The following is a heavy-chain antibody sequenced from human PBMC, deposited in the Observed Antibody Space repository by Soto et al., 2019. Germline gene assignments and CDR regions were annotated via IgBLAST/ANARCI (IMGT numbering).Heavy chain of an antibody. V-gene: IGHV4-39*01. CDR2: IYYSGRT. CDR3: ARQRTTVVTQAYFDH. CDR1: GESISSSSYY. Sequence: SETLSLTCIVSGESISSSSYYWGGSRQPPGKGLEWIGSIYYSGRTYYNPSFKSRVTISIDTSKNQFSLKLSSVTATDTAVYYCARQRTTVVTQAYFDHWGQGALVTVSS. J-gene: IGHJ4*02. D-gene: IGHD2-21*02.